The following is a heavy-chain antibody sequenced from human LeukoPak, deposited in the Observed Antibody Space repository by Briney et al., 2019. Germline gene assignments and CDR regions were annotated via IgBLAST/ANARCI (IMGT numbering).Heavy chain of an antibody. CDR1: GYTFTNYA. Sequence: GASVKASCKASGYTFTNYAMNWVRQAPGQGLEWMGWINTNTGNPTYAQGFTGRFVFSLDTSVSTAYLQISSLKAEDTAVYYCARDLFGRDDYGDYWGQGTLVTVSS. CDR3: ARDLFGRDDYGDY. J-gene: IGHJ4*02. V-gene: IGHV7-4-1*02. CDR2: INTNTGNP. D-gene: IGHD5-24*01.